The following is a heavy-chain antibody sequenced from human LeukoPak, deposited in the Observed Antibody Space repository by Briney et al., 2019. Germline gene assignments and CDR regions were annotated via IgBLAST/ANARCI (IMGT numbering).Heavy chain of an antibody. J-gene: IGHJ6*02. CDR1: GFTFSSYA. V-gene: IGHV3-30*18. D-gene: IGHD6-13*01. CDR3: AKDRGSSSWYVVDYYGMDV. CDR2: ISYDGSNK. Sequence: GGSLRLSCAASGFTFSSYAMNWVRQAPGKGLEWVAVISYDGSNKYYADSVKGRFTISRDNSKNTLYLQMNSLRAEDTAVYYCAKDRGSSSWYVVDYYGMDVWGQGTTVTVSS.